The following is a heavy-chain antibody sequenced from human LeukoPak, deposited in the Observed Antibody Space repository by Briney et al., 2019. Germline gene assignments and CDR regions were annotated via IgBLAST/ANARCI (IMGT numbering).Heavy chain of an antibody. CDR3: ARVRRVIDY. V-gene: IGHV4-59*01. Sequence: SETLSLTCTVSGGSISSYYWSWIRQPPGKGLEWIGYIYYSGSTNYNPSLKSRVTISVDTSKNQFSLKLSSVTAADTAVYYCARVRRVIDYWGQGTLVTVSS. D-gene: IGHD4-23*01. CDR2: IYYSGST. J-gene: IGHJ4*02. CDR1: GGSISSYY.